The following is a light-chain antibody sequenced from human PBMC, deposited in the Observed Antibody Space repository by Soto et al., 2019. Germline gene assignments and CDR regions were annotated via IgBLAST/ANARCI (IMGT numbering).Light chain of an antibody. J-gene: IGKJ2*03. CDR1: QSVGPN. Sequence: TQSPATLSVSLGEEVTHSCRASQSVGPNLAWYQQRPGQAPRLLIHWGSTRANGVPARFRGSGRGTDFTLTISGLQSEDLAVYHCQQYENWPPYSFGQGTKLEIK. CDR3: QQYENWPPYS. V-gene: IGKV3-15*01. CDR2: WGS.